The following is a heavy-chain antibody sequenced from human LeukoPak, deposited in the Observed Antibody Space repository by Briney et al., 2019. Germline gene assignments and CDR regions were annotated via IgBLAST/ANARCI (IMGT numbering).Heavy chain of an antibody. CDR2: ISSSSSTI. Sequence: PGGSLRLSCAASGFTFSSYSMNWVRQAPGKGLEWVSYISSSSSTIYYADSVKGGFTISRDNAKNSLYLQMNSLRDEDTAVYYCARDRVEKGWDGMDVWGQGTTVTVSS. CDR3: ARDRVEKGWDGMDV. D-gene: IGHD6-19*01. V-gene: IGHV3-48*02. J-gene: IGHJ6*02. CDR1: GFTFSSYS.